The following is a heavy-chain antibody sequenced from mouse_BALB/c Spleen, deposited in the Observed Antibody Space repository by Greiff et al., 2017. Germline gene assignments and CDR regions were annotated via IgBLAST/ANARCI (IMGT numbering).Heavy chain of an antibody. CDR1: GFTFSDYY. V-gene: IGHV5-4*02. CDR3: ARAIYDRHRGFAY. D-gene: IGHD2-3*01. J-gene: IGHJ3*01. CDR2: ISDGGSYT. Sequence: DVHLVESGGGLVKPGGSLKLSCAASGFTFSDYYMYWVRQTPEKRLEWVATISDGGSYTYYPDSVKGRFTISRDNAKNNLYLQMSSLKSEDTAMYYCARAIYDRHRGFAYWGQGTLVTVSA.